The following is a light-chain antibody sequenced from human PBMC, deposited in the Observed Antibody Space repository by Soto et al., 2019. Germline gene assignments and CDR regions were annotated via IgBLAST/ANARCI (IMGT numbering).Light chain of an antibody. CDR2: GAS. CDR1: QSVSSN. V-gene: IGKV3-15*01. CDR3: QQYNYWPPLT. J-gene: IGKJ4*01. Sequence: EIVMTQSPGTLSVSPGERATLSCRASQSVSSNVAWYQQKPGQAPRLLIYGASTRATGIPARFSGSGSGTEFTLTISSLQSEGFAGYYCQQYNYWPPLTFGGGTKVEI.